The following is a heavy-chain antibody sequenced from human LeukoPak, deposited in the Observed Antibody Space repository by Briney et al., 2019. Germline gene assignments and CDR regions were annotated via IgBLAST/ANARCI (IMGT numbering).Heavy chain of an antibody. Sequence: PGGSLRLSCAASGFTFSSYGMHWVRQAPGKGLEWVAVISYDGSNKYYADSVKGRFTISRDNSKNTLYLQVNSLRAEDTAVYYCAKDLTVTADAFDIWGQGTMVTVSS. CDR2: ISYDGSNK. CDR1: GFTFSSYG. J-gene: IGHJ3*02. D-gene: IGHD2-21*02. CDR3: AKDLTVTADAFDI. V-gene: IGHV3-30*18.